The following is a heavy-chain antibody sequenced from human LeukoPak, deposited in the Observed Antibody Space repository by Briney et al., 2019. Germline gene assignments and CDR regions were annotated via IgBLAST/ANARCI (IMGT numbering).Heavy chain of an antibody. Sequence: HGGSPRDSPAPPVFTFSSYSMKSVRATLEGRVGWVSHISISSRYIYYADSVKGRFTISRDNAKSSLYLQMNSLRAEDTAVYYCARGSTDGMDVWGQGTTVTVSS. D-gene: IGHD3-10*01. CDR1: VFTFSSYS. V-gene: IGHV3-21*01. J-gene: IGHJ6*02. CDR2: ISISSRYI. CDR3: ARGSTDGMDV.